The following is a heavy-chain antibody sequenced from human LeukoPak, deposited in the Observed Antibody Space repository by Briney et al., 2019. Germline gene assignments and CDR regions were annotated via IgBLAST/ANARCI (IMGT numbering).Heavy chain of an antibody. Sequence: GGSLRLSCAASGFTFSDYYMSWIRQAPGKGLEWVSYISSSGSTIYYADSVKGRFTIPRDNSKNTLYLQMNSLRAEDTAVYYCARFYCSGGSCYSRNAFDIWGPGTMVTVSS. CDR2: ISSSGSTI. J-gene: IGHJ3*02. CDR3: ARFYCSGGSCYSRNAFDI. V-gene: IGHV3-11*01. D-gene: IGHD2-15*01. CDR1: GFTFSDYY.